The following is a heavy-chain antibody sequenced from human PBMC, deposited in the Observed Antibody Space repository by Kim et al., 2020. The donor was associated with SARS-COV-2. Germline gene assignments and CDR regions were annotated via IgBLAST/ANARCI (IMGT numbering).Heavy chain of an antibody. Sequence: KGRFTSSRDNAKNSLYLQMNSLRAEDTAVYYCARVGDILTGYYKRGFFDYWGQGTLVTVSS. D-gene: IGHD3-9*01. V-gene: IGHV3-11*05. CDR3: ARVGDILTGYYKRGFFDY. J-gene: IGHJ4*02.